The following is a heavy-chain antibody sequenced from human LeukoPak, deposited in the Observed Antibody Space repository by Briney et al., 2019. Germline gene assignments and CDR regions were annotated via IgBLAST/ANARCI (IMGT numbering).Heavy chain of an antibody. CDR2: ISTAGTTV. CDR1: GFTFSGYS. D-gene: IGHD2-2*01. V-gene: IGHV3-48*04. CDR3: AREDIVVVPAAKYYYYYGMDV. J-gene: IGHJ6*02. Sequence: GGSLRLSCAASGFTFSGYSLNWVRQAPGKGLEWISYISTAGTTVYYADSVKGRFAISRDNAKNSLYLQMNSLRVEDTAVYYCAREDIVVVPAAKYYYYYGMDVWGQGTTVTVSS.